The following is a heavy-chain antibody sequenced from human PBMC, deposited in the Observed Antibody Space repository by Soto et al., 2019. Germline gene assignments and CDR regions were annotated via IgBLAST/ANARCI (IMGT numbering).Heavy chain of an antibody. V-gene: IGHV3-30-3*01. D-gene: IGHD6-13*01. CDR2: ISYDGSNK. CDR1: GFTFSSYA. J-gene: IGHJ4*02. CDR3: ARDLVWAAAGNG. Sequence: GGSLRLSCAASGFTFSSYAMHWVRQAPGKGLEWVAVISYDGSNKYYADSVKGRFTISRDNSKNTLYLQMNSLRAEDTAVYYCARDLVWAAAGNGWGQGTLVTVSS.